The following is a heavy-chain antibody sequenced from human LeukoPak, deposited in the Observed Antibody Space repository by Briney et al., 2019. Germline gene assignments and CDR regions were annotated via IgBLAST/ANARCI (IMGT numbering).Heavy chain of an antibody. D-gene: IGHD5-12*01. J-gene: IGHJ4*02. CDR3: ARATRAVPFDY. Sequence: GGSLRLSCAASGFTFSSYAMSWVRQAPGKGLEWVSVIYSGGSTYYADSVKDRFTISRDNSKNTLYLQMNSLRAEDTAVYYCARATRAVPFDYWGQGTLVTVSS. V-gene: IGHV3-66*02. CDR1: GFTFSSYA. CDR2: IYSGGST.